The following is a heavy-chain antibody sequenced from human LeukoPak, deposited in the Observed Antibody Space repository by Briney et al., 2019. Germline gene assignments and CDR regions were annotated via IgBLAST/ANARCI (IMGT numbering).Heavy chain of an antibody. D-gene: IGHD2/OR15-2a*01. CDR3: ARDLKGSTVFYYYYYMDV. CDR2: INSDGSST. J-gene: IGHJ6*03. Sequence: GGSLRLSCAASGFTFSSYWMHWVRQAPGKGLVWVSRINSDGSSTSYADSVKGRFTISRDNAKNTLYLQMNSLGAEDTAVYYCARDLKGSTVFYYYYYMDVWGKGTTVTVSS. V-gene: IGHV3-74*01. CDR1: GFTFSSYW.